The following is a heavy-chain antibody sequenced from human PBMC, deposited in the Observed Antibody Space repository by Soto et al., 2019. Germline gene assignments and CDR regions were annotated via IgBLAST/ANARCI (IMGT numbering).Heavy chain of an antibody. J-gene: IGHJ4*02. CDR1: GGSISSYY. V-gene: IGHV4-59*12. CDR2: IYYTGSI. D-gene: IGHD3-22*01. Sequence: PSETRSLTCTVSGGSISSYYWSWIRQPPGKGLEWIGYIYYTGSINYNPSLKSRVTIFIDASKNQFSLTLYSVTAADTAVYYCARSMFYSDDTNYSPFEYWGQGTLVTVSS. CDR3: ARSMFYSDDTNYSPFEY.